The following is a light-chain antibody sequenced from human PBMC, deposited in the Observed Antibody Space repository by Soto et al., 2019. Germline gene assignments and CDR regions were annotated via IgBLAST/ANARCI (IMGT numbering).Light chain of an antibody. CDR1: KLGDKY. Sequence: SYELTQPPSVSVSPGQTASITCSGDKLGDKYACWYQQKPGQSPVLVIYQDSKRPSGIPERFSGSNSGNTATLTISGTQAMDEADYYCQXXXXXXXVXGTGTK. CDR2: QDS. V-gene: IGLV3-1*01. CDR3: QXXXXXXXV. J-gene: IGLJ1*01.